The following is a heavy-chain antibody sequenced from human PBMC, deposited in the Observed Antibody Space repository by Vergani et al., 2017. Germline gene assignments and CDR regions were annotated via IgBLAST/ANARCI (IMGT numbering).Heavy chain of an antibody. CDR3: HCGGDCYPLNNWFDP. Sequence: EVQLLESGGGLVQLGGSLRLSCAASGFTFSSYAMSWARQAPGKRLEWVSAISGSGGSTYYADSVKGRFTISRDNSKNTLYLQMNSLRAEDTAVYYCHCGGDCYPLNNWFDPWGQGTLVTVSS. D-gene: IGHD2-21*01. CDR1: GFTFSSYA. J-gene: IGHJ5*02. CDR2: ISGSGGST. V-gene: IGHV3-23*01.